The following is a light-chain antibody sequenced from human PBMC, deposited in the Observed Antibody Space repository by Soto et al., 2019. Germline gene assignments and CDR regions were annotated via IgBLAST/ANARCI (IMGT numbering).Light chain of an antibody. Sequence: QPVLTQPPSVSGAPGQRVTISCTGSSSNIGAGYDVHWYQHLPGTAPKLLIHTNVNRLSGVPDRFSGSKSDTSASLAITGLLAEDEADYYCQSYDSSLSAVVFGGGTKLTVL. J-gene: IGLJ2*01. CDR1: SSNIGAGYD. CDR3: QSYDSSLSAVV. V-gene: IGLV1-40*01. CDR2: TNV.